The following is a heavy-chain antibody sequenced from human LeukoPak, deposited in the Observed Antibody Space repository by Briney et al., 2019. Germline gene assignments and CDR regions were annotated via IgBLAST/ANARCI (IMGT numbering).Heavy chain of an antibody. CDR2: INHSGST. CDR3: ARGTYSSSWYYYYGMDV. V-gene: IGHV4-34*01. CDR1: GGSFSGYY. Sequence: PSETLSLTCAVYGGSFSGYYWSWIRQPPGKGLEWIGEINHSGSTNYNPSLKSRVTISVDTSKNQFSLKLSSVTAADTAVYYCARGTYSSSWYYYYGMDVWGQGTTVTVSS. D-gene: IGHD6-13*01. J-gene: IGHJ6*02.